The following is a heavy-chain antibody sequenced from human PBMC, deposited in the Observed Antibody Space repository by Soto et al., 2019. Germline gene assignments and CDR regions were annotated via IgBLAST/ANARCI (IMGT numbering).Heavy chain of an antibody. V-gene: IGHV4-59*12. CDR2: IYYSGST. J-gene: IGHJ6*02. Sequence: PSETLSLTCTVSGGSISSYYWSWIRQPPGKGLEWIGYIYYSGSTNYNPSLKSRVTISVDKSKNQFSLKLSSVTAADTAVYYCARQGYCISTSCSGKYGMDVWGQGTTVTVSS. CDR1: GGSISSYY. CDR3: ARQGYCISTSCSGKYGMDV. D-gene: IGHD2-2*01.